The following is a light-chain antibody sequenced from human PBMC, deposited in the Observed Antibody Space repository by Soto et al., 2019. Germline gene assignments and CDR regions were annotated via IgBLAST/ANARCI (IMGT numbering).Light chain of an antibody. CDR1: QSISSW. CDR3: QQYSSYSRT. J-gene: IGKJ1*01. CDR2: DAS. V-gene: IGKV1-5*01. Sequence: DIQMTQSPSTLSASVGDRVTITCRASQSISSWLAWYQQKPGKAPKLLIYDASSLESGVPSRLSGSGSGTEFTLTISSLQPDDFATYYCQQYSSYSRTFGQGTKVEI.